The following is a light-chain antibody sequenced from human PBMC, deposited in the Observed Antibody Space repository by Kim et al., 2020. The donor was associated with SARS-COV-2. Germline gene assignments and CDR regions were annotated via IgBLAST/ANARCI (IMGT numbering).Light chain of an antibody. CDR1: NSDVGGYNF. CDR3: NSYTSSSTLL. Sequence: HSALTQPASVSGSLGQSITISCTGTNSDVGGYNFVSWYQQHPGKAPKLIIYDVSNRPSGISNRFSGSKSGNTASLTISGLQAEDEGDYYCNSYTSSSTLLFGGGTQLTVL. J-gene: IGLJ2*01. CDR2: DVS. V-gene: IGLV2-14*03.